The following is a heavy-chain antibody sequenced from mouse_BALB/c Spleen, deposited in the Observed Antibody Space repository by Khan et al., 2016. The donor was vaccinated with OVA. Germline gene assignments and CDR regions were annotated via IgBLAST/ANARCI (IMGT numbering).Heavy chain of an antibody. CDR1: GYSFTGYF. J-gene: IGHJ2*01. D-gene: IGHD1-1*01. Sequence: EVQLQESGPELVKPGASVKISCKASGYSFTGYFMNWVMQSHEKSLEWIGRINPHIGETFYNQKFKGKATLTVDESSSTAHMELRSLASEDSAVYYCTRIYGSYFDYWGQGTTLTVSS. V-gene: IGHV1-20*02. CDR3: TRIYGSYFDY. CDR2: INPHIGET.